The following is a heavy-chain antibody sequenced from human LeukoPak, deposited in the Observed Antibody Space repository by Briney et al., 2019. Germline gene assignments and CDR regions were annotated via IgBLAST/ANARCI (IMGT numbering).Heavy chain of an antibody. D-gene: IGHD1-26*01. Sequence: ETLSLTCTVSGGSISSSSYYWGWIRQPPGKGLEWIGSIYYSGSTYYNPSLKSRVTISVDTSKNQFSLKLSSVTAADTAVYYCARDGRDPYYYFDYWGQGTLVTVSS. CDR3: ARDGRDPYYYFDY. CDR1: GGSISSSSYY. CDR2: IYYSGST. J-gene: IGHJ4*02. V-gene: IGHV4-39*07.